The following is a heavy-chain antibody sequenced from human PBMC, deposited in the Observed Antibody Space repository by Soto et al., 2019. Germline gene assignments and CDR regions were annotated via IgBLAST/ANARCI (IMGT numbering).Heavy chain of an antibody. Sequence: EVQLVDSGGGLVQPGGSLRLSFAASEFTFRGYWMHWVGQSPGKGLVWVSRISGDGSSTNYADSVKGRFTISRDNAKNTVYLQIDSLRAEDTAVYYCARSLPGTYGAFDLWGQGTMVTVSS. V-gene: IGHV3-74*01. CDR3: ARSLPGTYGAFDL. D-gene: IGHD1-7*01. J-gene: IGHJ3*01. CDR2: ISGDGSST. CDR1: EFTFRGYW.